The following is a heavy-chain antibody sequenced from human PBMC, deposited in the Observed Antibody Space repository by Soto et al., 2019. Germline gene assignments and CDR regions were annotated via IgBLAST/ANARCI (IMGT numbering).Heavy chain of an antibody. J-gene: IGHJ4*02. CDR1: GGSISSYY. CDR3: ARGDSSYIFDY. V-gene: IGHV4-59*01. CDR2: IYYSGST. D-gene: IGHD6-13*01. Sequence: SETLPLTWTVSGGSISSYYWSWIRQPPGKGLEWIGYIYYSGSTNYNPSLKSRVTISVDTSKNQFSLKLSSVTAADTVVYYCARGDSSYIFDYWGQGTVVTVSS.